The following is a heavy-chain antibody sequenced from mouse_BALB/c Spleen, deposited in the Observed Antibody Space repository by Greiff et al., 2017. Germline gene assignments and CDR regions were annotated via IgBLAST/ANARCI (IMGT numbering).Heavy chain of an antibody. Sequence: VQVVESGPGLVAPSQSLSITCTVSGFSLTSYDISWIRQPPGKGLEWLGVIWTGGGTNYNSAFMSRLSISKDNSKSQVFLKMNSLQTDDTAIYYCVRDQGLFDYWGQGTTLTVSS. V-gene: IGHV2-9-2*01. D-gene: IGHD3-2*02. CDR2: IWTGGGT. CDR1: GFSLTSYD. J-gene: IGHJ2*01. CDR3: VRDQGLFDY.